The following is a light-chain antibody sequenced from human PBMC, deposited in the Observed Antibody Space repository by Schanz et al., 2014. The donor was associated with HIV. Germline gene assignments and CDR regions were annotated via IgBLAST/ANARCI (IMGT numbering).Light chain of an antibody. CDR1: SSNFGAGYD. Sequence: QSVLTQPPSVSGAPGQSITVPCSGNSSNFGAGYDVHWYQELPGTAPKLLIYSNNNRPSGVPDRFSGSKSGTSASLAITGLQAEDEADYYCQSYDSSLSAVVFGGGTKLTVL. V-gene: IGLV1-40*01. J-gene: IGLJ2*01. CDR2: SNN. CDR3: QSYDSSLSAVV.